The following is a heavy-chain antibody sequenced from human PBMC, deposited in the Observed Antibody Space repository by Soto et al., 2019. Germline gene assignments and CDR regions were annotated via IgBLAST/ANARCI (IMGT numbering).Heavy chain of an antibody. D-gene: IGHD4-17*01. Sequence: PGGSLRLSCAASGFTFDDYAMHWVRQAPGKGLEWVSGISWNSGSVGYADSVKGRFTISRDNAKNSLYLQMNSLRAEDAALYYCAKGMTTVATYDAFDIWGQGTMVTVSS. CDR2: ISWNSGSV. V-gene: IGHV3-9*01. J-gene: IGHJ3*02. CDR1: GFTFDDYA. CDR3: AKGMTTVATYDAFDI.